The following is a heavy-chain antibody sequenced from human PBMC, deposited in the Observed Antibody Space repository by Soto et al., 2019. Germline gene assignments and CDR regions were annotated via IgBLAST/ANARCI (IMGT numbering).Heavy chain of an antibody. Sequence: SETLSLTCAVYGGSFGGYYWSWIRQPPGKGLEWIGEINHSGSTNYNPSLKSRVTISVDTSKNQFSLKLSSVTAADTAVYYCARSRTYTYYYDSSGYRANWFDPWGQGTLVTVSS. CDR1: GGSFGGYY. D-gene: IGHD3-22*01. V-gene: IGHV4-34*01. CDR3: ARSRTYTYYYDSSGYRANWFDP. J-gene: IGHJ5*02. CDR2: INHSGST.